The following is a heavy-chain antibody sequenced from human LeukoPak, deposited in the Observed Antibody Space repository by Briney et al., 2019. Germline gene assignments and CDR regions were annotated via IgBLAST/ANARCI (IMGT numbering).Heavy chain of an antibody. CDR3: ARVSGWNPLQAAPLDY. CDR2: IYYSVST. Sequence: SETLSLTCTVSGDSISGSSYYWGWIRPPPGKGLEGIVTIYYSVSTYYNPSLKDRVTISVDTSKKLFSLKLRSVTAADMAVYYCARVSGWNPLQAAPLDYWGQGTLVTVSS. J-gene: IGHJ4*02. V-gene: IGHV4-39*07. D-gene: IGHD6-19*01. CDR1: GDSISGSSYY.